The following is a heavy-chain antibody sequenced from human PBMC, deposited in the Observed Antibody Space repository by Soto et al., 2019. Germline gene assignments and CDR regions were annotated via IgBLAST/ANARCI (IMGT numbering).Heavy chain of an antibody. CDR2: IYWGDDK. J-gene: IGHJ1*01. CDR3: AHDVVVVAASPAEYFQH. D-gene: IGHD2-15*01. Sequence: QITLKESGPTLVKPTQTLTLTCTFSGFSLSTSGVGVGWIRQPPGKALEWLALIYWGDDKRYSPSLKSRLAITKDTSKNQVVLTMTNMDPVDTATYYCAHDVVVVAASPAEYFQHWGQGTLVTVSS. V-gene: IGHV2-5*02. CDR1: GFSLSTSGVG.